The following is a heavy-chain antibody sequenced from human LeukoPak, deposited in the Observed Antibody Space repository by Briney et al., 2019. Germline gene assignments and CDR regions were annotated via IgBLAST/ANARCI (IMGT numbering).Heavy chain of an antibody. CDR1: GFSLTMYG. J-gene: IGHJ4*02. CDR2: ISYDGSNK. CDR3: ARGGYWGDYVFDF. D-gene: IGHD4-17*01. V-gene: IGHV3-30*03. Sequence: GGSLRLSCAASGFSLTMYGIHWVRQAPGKGLEWVAAISYDGSNKWHADSVKGRFTISRDNSKHTLYLQMDSLRAADTAVYYCARGGYWGDYVFDFWGPGTLVTVSS.